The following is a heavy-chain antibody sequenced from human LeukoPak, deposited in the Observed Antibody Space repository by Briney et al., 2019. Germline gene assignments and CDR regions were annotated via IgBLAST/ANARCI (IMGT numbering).Heavy chain of an antibody. Sequence: GGSLRLSCAASESTFSLYAMNWVRQAPGKGLEWVSYINDASGDIHYADSVKGRFTISRDNAKNTLYLQMNSLRAEDTAVYYCARDTYQPGRIDCWGQGTLVIVSS. CDR2: INDASGDI. J-gene: IGHJ4*02. CDR1: ESTFSLYA. V-gene: IGHV3-21*05. D-gene: IGHD2-2*01. CDR3: ARDTYQPGRIDC.